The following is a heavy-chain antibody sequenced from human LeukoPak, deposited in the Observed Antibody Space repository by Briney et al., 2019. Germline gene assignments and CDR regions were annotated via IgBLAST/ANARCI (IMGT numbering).Heavy chain of an antibody. CDR2: INPNSGGT. D-gene: IGHD6-19*01. CDR3: AREEYSSGWYDPGWFDP. V-gene: IGHV1-2*06. CDR1: GYTFTGYY. Sequence: ASVKVSFKASGYTFTGYYMHWVRQAPGQGLEWMGRINPNSGGTNYAQKFQGRVTMTRDTSISTAYMELSRLRSDDTAVYYCAREEYSSGWYDPGWFDPWGQGTLVTVSS. J-gene: IGHJ5*02.